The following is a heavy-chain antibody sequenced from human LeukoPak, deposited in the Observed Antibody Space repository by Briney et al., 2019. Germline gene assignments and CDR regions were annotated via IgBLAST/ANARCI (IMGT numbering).Heavy chain of an antibody. CDR1: GYTFTSYD. CDR3: ARDLDGGSYGAFNF. J-gene: IGHJ4*02. V-gene: IGHV1-8*03. CDR2: MNPNSGNT. Sequence: ASVKVSCKASGYTFTSYDINWVRQATGQGLEWMGWMNPNSGNTGYAQKFQGRVTITTDESTSTAYMELSSLRSEDTAVYYCARDLDGGSYGAFNFWGQGTLVTVSS. D-gene: IGHD2-15*01.